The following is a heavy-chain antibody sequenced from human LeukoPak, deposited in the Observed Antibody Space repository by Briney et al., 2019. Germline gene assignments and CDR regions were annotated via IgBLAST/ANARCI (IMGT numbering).Heavy chain of an antibody. CDR1: GASISSNNW. CDR2: IYHSGST. D-gene: IGHD3-16*02. CDR3: ARTSSSRRYTDY. Sequence: SGTLSLTCAVSGASISSNNWWNWVRQPPGKGLEWIGEIYHSGSTNYNPSLKSRVTVSVDKSTNQFSLKLNSVTAADTAIYYCARTSSSRRYTDYWGQGTLVTVSS. J-gene: IGHJ4*02. V-gene: IGHV4-4*02.